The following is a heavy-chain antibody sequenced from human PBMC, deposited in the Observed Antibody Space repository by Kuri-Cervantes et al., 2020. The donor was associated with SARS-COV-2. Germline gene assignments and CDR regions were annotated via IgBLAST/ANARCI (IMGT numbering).Heavy chain of an antibody. V-gene: IGHV3-33*01. CDR1: GFTFSNYG. CDR2: IWYDGRNK. D-gene: IGHD3-10*01. Sequence: GGSLRLSCVASGFTFSNYGMHWVRQAPGKGLEWVAVIWYDGRNKYYAESVKGRFTISRDNSKNTLFLQMDGLRAEDTAVYYCARDPHITLIRGAYFDLWGRGTLVTVSS. J-gene: IGHJ2*01. CDR3: ARDPHITLIRGAYFDL.